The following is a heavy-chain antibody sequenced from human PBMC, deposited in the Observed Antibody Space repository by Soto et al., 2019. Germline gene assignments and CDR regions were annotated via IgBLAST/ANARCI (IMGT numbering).Heavy chain of an antibody. Sequence: ASVKGSCKTSGGTFSSYAISWVRQTHGQGLEWMGGIIPIFGTANYAQKFQGRFTISRDNSRNTLFLQMNTLRADDTAVYFCAKGTSSQFLLSFDDWGHGSQVTVSS. CDR1: GGTFSSYA. CDR2: IIPIFGTA. J-gene: IGHJ4*01. CDR3: AKGTSSQFLLSFDD. D-gene: IGHD3-10*01. V-gene: IGHV1-69*05.